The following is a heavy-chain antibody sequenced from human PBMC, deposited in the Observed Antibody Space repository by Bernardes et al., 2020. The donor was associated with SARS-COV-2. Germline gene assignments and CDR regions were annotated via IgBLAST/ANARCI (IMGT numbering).Heavy chain of an antibody. D-gene: IGHD3-10*01. CDR3: ATSPLLRWFGEPLRN. CDR1: GDSLTGYY. J-gene: IGHJ4*02. V-gene: IGHV1-2*02. CDR2: INPRSVCT. Sequence: ASVKVSCKASGDSLTGYYIVWVRQAPGQGLEWMGWINPRSVCTKYAQKFQARITMTRDTSINTAYMEVDRLRYDDTAVYYCATSPLLRWFGEPLRNWGQGDLVTVSS.